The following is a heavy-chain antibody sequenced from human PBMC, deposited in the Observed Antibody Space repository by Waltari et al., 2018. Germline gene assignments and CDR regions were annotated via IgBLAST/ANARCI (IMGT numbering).Heavy chain of an antibody. Sequence: QVQLVESGGGLVKPGGSLRLSCAASGLTFNDYYMNWIRQAPGKGMEWIAYISTTTYTNDADTVKGRFTNARDNDKNSLYLQMNFQRDDDTAVYYCARDRYSSNGFLDYWGQGILVTVSS. CDR1: GLTFNDYY. V-gene: IGHV3-11*06. CDR2: ISTTTYT. CDR3: ARDRYSSNGFLDY. J-gene: IGHJ4*02. D-gene: IGHD6-13*01.